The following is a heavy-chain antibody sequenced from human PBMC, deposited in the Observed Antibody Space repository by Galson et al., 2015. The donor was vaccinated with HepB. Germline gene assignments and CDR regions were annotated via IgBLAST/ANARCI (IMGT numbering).Heavy chain of an antibody. V-gene: IGHV3-21*01. CDR2: ISSGSNI. CDR3: ASGGLTVKGFGESFRNWFDP. Sequence: SLRLSCAASGFKFSSYNMHWVRQAPGKGLEWVSYISSGSNIYYADSVRGRFTISRDNAKNLLFLQMNSLRVDDTAVYYCASGGLTVKGFGESFRNWFDPWGQGILVTVSS. CDR1: GFKFSSYN. D-gene: IGHD3-10*01. J-gene: IGHJ5*02.